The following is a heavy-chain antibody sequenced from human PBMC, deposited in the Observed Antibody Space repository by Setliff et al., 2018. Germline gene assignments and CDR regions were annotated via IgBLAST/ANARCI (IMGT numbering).Heavy chain of an antibody. D-gene: IGHD2-15*01. CDR1: GGGGSFSAYY. V-gene: IGHV4-34*01. CDR3: ATSGFCSAGSCYGFDD. J-gene: IGHJ4*02. CDR2: ISPGGST. Sequence: SETLSLTCGVSGGGGSFSAYYWSWIRQPPGQGLEWIGEISPGGSTIYNPSLRSRVTMSVDTAKNRFSLNLTSVTAADTAVYYCATSGFCSAGSCYGFDDWGQGALVTVSS.